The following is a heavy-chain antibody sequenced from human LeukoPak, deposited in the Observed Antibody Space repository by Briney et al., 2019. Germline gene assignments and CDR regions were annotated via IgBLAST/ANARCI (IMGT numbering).Heavy chain of an antibody. D-gene: IGHD6-19*01. Sequence: SGTLSLTCAVSGASISNDNWWSWVRQTPGKGLEWIGEIYHSGSTSYNPSLKNRVTISVDKSNNRFSLRLTSVTAADTAMYYCAANGWYCLDHWGQGALVTVSS. CDR3: AANGWYCLDH. CDR1: GASISNDNW. CDR2: IYHSGST. J-gene: IGHJ1*01. V-gene: IGHV4-4*02.